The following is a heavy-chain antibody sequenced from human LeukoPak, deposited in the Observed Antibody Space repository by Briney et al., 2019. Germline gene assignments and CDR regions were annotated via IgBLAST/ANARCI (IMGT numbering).Heavy chain of an antibody. V-gene: IGHV4-59*01. D-gene: IGHD6-19*01. Sequence: AETLSLTCSVSGGSISSYYWSWIRKPPGKGLEWIGYIYYSGSTNYNPSLKSRVTISVDTSKTQFSLKLSSVTAADTAVYYCARGPSGWYSDYWGQGTLVTVSS. CDR2: IYYSGST. CDR1: GGSISSYY. J-gene: IGHJ4*02. CDR3: ARGPSGWYSDY.